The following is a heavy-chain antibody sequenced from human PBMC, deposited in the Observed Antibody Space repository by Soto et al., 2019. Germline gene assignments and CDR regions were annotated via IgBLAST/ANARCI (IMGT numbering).Heavy chain of an antibody. CDR1: GGSISSYY. Sequence: SETLSLTCTVSGGSISSYYWSWIRQPPGKGLEWIGYIYYSGSTNYNPSLKSRVTISVDTSKNQFSLKLSSVTAADTAVYYCARRIRYCSGGSCYSGYFDYWGQGTLVTVSS. CDR3: ARRIRYCSGGSCYSGYFDY. CDR2: IYYSGST. V-gene: IGHV4-59*12. D-gene: IGHD2-15*01. J-gene: IGHJ4*02.